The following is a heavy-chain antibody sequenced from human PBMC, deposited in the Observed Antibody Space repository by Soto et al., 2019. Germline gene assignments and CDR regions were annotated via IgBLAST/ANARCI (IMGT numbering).Heavy chain of an antibody. CDR3: VREYTETVAGPTPCYFDY. CDR2: IYISGDT. D-gene: IGHD6-19*01. J-gene: IGHJ4*02. V-gene: IGHV4-4*07. Sequence: PSGTLSLTCSASGDSISSYDLSWIRQPAGKGLEWIGRIYISGDTNYNPSLKSRVTMSVDTSKNKFSLELSSVTAADTAVYYCVREYTETVAGPTPCYFDYWGQGTLVTVSS. CDR1: GDSISSYD.